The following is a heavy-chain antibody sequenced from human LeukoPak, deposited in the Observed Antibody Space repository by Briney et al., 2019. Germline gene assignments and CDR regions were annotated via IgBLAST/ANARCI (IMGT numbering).Heavy chain of an antibody. J-gene: IGHJ4*02. CDR1: GGSISSFSYY. CDR2: ISYSGST. CDR3: ARRYYGSLSYPAFFDY. V-gene: IGHV4-39*01. D-gene: IGHD3-10*01. Sequence: SETLSLTCTVSGGSISSFSYYWEWVRQPPGLGLEWIGGISYSGSTYYNPSLKSRITISVDTSKNQFSLRLNSLTAADAAVYYCARRYYGSLSYPAFFDYWGQGILVSVSS.